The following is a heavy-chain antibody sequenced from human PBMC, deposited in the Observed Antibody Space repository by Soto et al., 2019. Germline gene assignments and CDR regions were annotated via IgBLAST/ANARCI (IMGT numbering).Heavy chain of an antibody. D-gene: IGHD2-2*02. Sequence: ASVKVSCKPSGYTFTSSGISWVRQAPGQGLEWMGWISGYNDNTNYAQKFRGRVTMTTDTSTTTAYMEVRSLRADDTAVYYCARAPGYCNSTICYIDTFDIWGQGTKVTVSS. CDR2: ISGYNDNT. J-gene: IGHJ3*02. V-gene: IGHV1-18*01. CDR1: GYTFTSSG. CDR3: ARAPGYCNSTICYIDTFDI.